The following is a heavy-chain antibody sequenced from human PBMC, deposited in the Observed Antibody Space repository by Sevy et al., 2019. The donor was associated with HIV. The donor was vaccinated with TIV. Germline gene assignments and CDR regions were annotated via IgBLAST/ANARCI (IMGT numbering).Heavy chain of an antibody. V-gene: IGHV1-69*06. CDR3: ARDHYDYVWGSYRYTPTYLDV. D-gene: IGHD3-16*02. J-gene: IGHJ6*03. CDR1: GGTFSRYA. Sequence: ASVKVSCKASGGTFSRYAISWVRQAPGQGLEWMGGIIPIFGTANYAQKFQGRVTITADKSTSTAYMELSSLRSEDTAVYYCARDHYDYVWGSYRYTPTYLDVWGKGTTVTVSS. CDR2: IIPIFGTA.